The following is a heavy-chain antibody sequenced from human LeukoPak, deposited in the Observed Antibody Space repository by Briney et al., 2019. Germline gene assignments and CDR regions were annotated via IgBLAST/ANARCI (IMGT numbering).Heavy chain of an antibody. CDR1: GGSFSGYY. Sequence: SETLSLTCAVYGGSFSGYYWSWIRQPPGKGLEWIGEINHSGSTNYNPSLKSQVTISVDTSKNQFSLKLSSVTAADTAVYYCARGVRYGSGAQGDYWGQGTLVTVSS. D-gene: IGHD3-10*01. CDR3: ARGVRYGSGAQGDY. CDR2: INHSGST. V-gene: IGHV4-34*01. J-gene: IGHJ4*02.